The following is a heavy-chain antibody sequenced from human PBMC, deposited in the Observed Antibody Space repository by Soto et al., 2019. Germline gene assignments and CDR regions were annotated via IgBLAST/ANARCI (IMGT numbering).Heavy chain of an antibody. J-gene: IGHJ4*02. V-gene: IGHV3-23*01. CDR3: AKDLLNYYDSSGYYY. D-gene: IGHD3-22*01. CDR2: ISGSGGST. Sequence: GGSLRLSCAASGFTFSSYAMSWVRQAPGKGLEWVSAISGSGGSTYYADSVKGRFTISRDNSKNTLYLQMNSLRAEDTAVYYCAKDLLNYYDSSGYYYWGQGTLVTVSS. CDR1: GFTFSSYA.